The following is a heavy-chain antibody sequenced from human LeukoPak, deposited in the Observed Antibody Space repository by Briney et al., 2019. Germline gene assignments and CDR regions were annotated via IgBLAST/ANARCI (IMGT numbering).Heavy chain of an antibody. CDR3: ARDFVYGDSLEYFQD. Sequence: PGGSLRLSCAAPGFTFSSYEINWVRQAPGKGLEWVSYISSSGSTIYYADSVKGRFTISRDNAKNSLYLQINSLRAEDTAVYYCARDFVYGDSLEYFQDWGQGTLVTVSS. J-gene: IGHJ1*01. CDR2: ISSSGSTI. V-gene: IGHV3-48*03. CDR1: GFTFSSYE. D-gene: IGHD4-17*01.